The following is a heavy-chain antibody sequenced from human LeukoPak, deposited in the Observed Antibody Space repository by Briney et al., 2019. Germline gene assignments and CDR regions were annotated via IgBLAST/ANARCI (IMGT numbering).Heavy chain of an antibody. V-gene: IGHV4-59*01. CDR1: GDSISSYY. D-gene: IGHD1-26*01. Sequence: SETLSLTCTVSGDSISSYYCSWIRQPPGKGLEWIGYIYYSGSTSYNPSLKSRVTISLDTSNNQFSLKLRSVTAADTAVYYCARVGWVGGTYFDYWGQGTLVTVSS. J-gene: IGHJ4*02. CDR2: IYYSGST. CDR3: ARVGWVGGTYFDY.